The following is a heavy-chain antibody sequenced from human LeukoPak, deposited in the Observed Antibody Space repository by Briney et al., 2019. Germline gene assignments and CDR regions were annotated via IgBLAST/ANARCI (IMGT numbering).Heavy chain of an antibody. Sequence: PAGSLRLSCAASGFTFYAYAMTWVRQAPGKGLEWVSGIGGSGDSTIYADSVRGRFTISRDNSKDTLYLQMNNLRAEDTAIYYCAKDAWTYCSDCSRGSTSLYYWGQGTLVTASS. D-gene: IGHD2-15*01. CDR3: AKDAWTYCSDCSRGSTSLYY. J-gene: IGHJ4*02. CDR2: IGGSGDST. V-gene: IGHV3-23*01. CDR1: GFTFYAYA.